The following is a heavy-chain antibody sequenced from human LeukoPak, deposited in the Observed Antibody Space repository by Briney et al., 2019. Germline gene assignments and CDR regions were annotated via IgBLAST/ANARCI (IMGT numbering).Heavy chain of an antibody. CDR3: ARHESAVGALFY. V-gene: IGHV4-59*08. CDR2: IYSAGST. CDR1: GGSISRYY. J-gene: IGHJ4*02. D-gene: IGHD1-26*01. Sequence: TSETLSLTCTVSGGSISRYYWSWIRQPPGKGLEWIGYIYSAGSTNSNPSLKSRITISVDTSRNESSLRLTSVTAADTAVYYCARHESAVGALFYWGQGSLVPVSS.